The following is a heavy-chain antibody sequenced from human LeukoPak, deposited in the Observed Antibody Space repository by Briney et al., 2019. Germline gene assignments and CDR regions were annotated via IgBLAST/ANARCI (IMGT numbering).Heavy chain of an antibody. J-gene: IGHJ4*02. Sequence: GGSLRLSCTVSGFTFSSYWMNWVRQAPGKGLEWVANIKQDGREKYYVESVKGRFTISRDNAKNSLYLQMNSLRAEDTALYYCASSWFGEVPHSNYWGQGTLVTVSS. CDR2: IKQDGREK. CDR3: ASSWFGEVPHSNY. CDR1: GFTFSSYW. D-gene: IGHD3-10*01. V-gene: IGHV3-7*01.